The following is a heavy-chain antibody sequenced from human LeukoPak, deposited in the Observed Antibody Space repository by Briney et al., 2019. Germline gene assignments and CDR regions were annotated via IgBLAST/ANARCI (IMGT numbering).Heavy chain of an antibody. Sequence: PSETLSLTCAVSGVSISSSNWWSWVRQPPGKGLEWIGEIYHSGSTNYNPSLKSRVTISVDKSKNQFSLKLSSVTAADTAVYYCAGAPEVGYYDILTGYYKGIFFDYWGQGTLVTVSS. V-gene: IGHV4-4*02. CDR1: GVSISSSNW. CDR2: IYHSGST. CDR3: AGAPEVGYYDILTGYYKGIFFDY. D-gene: IGHD3-9*01. J-gene: IGHJ4*02.